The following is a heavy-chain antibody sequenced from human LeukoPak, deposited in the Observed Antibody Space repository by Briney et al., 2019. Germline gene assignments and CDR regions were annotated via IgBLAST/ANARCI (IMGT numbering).Heavy chain of an antibody. V-gene: IGHV3-64*01. CDR1: GFTFSSYA. J-gene: IGHJ3*02. Sequence: GGSLRLSCAASGFTFSSYAMHWVRQAPGKGLEYVSAISCNGGSTYYANSVKGRFTISRDNSKNTLYLQMGSLRAEDMAVYYCARGAALIYYYDSSGSHYGSAFDIWGQGTMVTVSS. D-gene: IGHD3-22*01. CDR2: ISCNGGST. CDR3: ARGAALIYYYDSSGSHYGSAFDI.